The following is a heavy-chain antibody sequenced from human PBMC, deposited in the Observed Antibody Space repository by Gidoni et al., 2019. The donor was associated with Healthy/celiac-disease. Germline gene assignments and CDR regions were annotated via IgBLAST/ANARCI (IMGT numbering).Heavy chain of an antibody. V-gene: IGHV3-21*01. J-gene: IGHJ4*02. D-gene: IGHD6-6*01. CDR2: ISSSISYI. Sequence: EVQLVESGGGLVKPGGSLRLSCAASGFTFSSYSMNWVRQAPGKGLEWVSSISSSISYIYYAESVKGRFTISRDNAKNSLYLQMNSLRAEDTAVYYCARDYGIAARRGLVYWGQGTLVTVSS. CDR3: ARDYGIAARRGLVY. CDR1: GFTFSSYS.